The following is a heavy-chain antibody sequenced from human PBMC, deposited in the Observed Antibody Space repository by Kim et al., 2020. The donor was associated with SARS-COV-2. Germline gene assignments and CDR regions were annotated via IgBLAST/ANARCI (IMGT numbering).Heavy chain of an antibody. J-gene: IGHJ4*02. V-gene: IGHV1-69*04. CDR3: ARATVVGYYFDY. Sequence: NYAQKFQGRVTITADKSTSTAYMELSSLRSEDTAVYYCARATVVGYYFDYWGQGTLVTVSS. D-gene: IGHD4-17*01.